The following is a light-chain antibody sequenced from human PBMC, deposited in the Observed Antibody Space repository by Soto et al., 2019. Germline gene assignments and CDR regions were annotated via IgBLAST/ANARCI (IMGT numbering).Light chain of an antibody. CDR1: QSVSSN. J-gene: IGKJ1*01. V-gene: IGKV3-20*01. CDR2: GAS. Sequence: EIVMTQSPSTLSVSPGERATLSCRASQSVSSNLAWYQQKPGRAPRLLIYGASTRATGIPDRFSGSGSGTDFTLTISRLEPEDFAVYYCQQYGSSSWPFGQGTKVDI. CDR3: QQYGSSSWP.